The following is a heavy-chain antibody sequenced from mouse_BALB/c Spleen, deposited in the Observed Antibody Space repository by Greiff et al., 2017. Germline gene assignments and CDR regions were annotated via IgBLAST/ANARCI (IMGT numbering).Heavy chain of an antibody. CDR3: ARPLVYGNYAWFAY. D-gene: IGHD2-1*01. CDR1: GFDFSRYW. Sequence: EVKLVESGGGLVQPGGSLKLSCAASGFDFSRYWMSWVRQAPGKGLEWIGEINPDSSTINYTPSLKDKFIISRDNAKNTLYLQMSKVRSEDTALYYCARPLVYGNYAWFAYWGQGTLVTVSA. V-gene: IGHV4-1*02. J-gene: IGHJ3*01. CDR2: INPDSSTI.